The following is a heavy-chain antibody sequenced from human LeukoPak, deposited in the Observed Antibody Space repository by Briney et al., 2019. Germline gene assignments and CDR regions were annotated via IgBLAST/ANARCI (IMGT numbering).Heavy chain of an antibody. Sequence: GKSLRLSCAASGFTFSGYPIHWVCQAPGKGLEWVAVISYDGSNKYYADSVKGRFTISRDNSKNTLYLQMNSLRAEDTAVYYCARDTYYDFWSGLLRAYGMDVWGQGTTVTVSS. CDR3: ARDTYYDFWSGLLRAYGMDV. D-gene: IGHD3-3*01. CDR1: GFTFSGYP. CDR2: ISYDGSNK. J-gene: IGHJ6*02. V-gene: IGHV3-30-3*01.